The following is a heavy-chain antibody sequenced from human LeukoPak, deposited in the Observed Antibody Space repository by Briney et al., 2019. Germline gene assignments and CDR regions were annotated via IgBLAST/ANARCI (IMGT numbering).Heavy chain of an antibody. Sequence: GGSLRLSCAASGFTFSGYSMNWVRQAPGKGLEWLSYISSPSSTIYYSDSVRGRFTISRDNAKNSLYLQMNSLRAEDAAIYYCARAYLLPSIPYWYFDLWGRGTLVTVSS. CDR3: ARAYLLPSIPYWYFDL. CDR1: GFTFSGYS. V-gene: IGHV3-48*04. J-gene: IGHJ2*01. D-gene: IGHD2-21*01. CDR2: ISSPSSTI.